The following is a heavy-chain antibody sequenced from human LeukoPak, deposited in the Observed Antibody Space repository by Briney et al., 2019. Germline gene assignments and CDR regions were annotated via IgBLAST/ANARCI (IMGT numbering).Heavy chain of an antibody. CDR2: MSPSSGST. D-gene: IGHD3-10*01. Sequence: ASVKVSCKASGGTFGSYAISWVRQAPGQGLEWMGWMSPSSGSTGYAQNFQGRVTMTMNTSISTAYMELSSLRSDDTAVYFCARGLELWFGEAGVGWFDPWGQGTPVTVSS. J-gene: IGHJ5*02. V-gene: IGHV1-8*02. CDR3: ARGLELWFGEAGVGWFDP. CDR1: GGTFGSYA.